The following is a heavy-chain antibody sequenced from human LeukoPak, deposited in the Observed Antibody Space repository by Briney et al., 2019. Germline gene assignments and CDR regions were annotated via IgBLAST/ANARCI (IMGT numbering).Heavy chain of an antibody. D-gene: IGHD5-18*01. J-gene: IGHJ3*02. V-gene: IGHV4-59*12. CDR3: YSRGTAMGGDAFDI. Sequence: PSETLSLTCTVSGGSISSYYWSWIRQPPGKGLEWIGYIYYSGSTNYNPSLKSRVTISVDTPKNQFSLKLSSVTAADTAVDYCYSRGTAMGGDAFDIWGQGTMVTVSS. CDR2: IYYSGST. CDR1: GGSISSYY.